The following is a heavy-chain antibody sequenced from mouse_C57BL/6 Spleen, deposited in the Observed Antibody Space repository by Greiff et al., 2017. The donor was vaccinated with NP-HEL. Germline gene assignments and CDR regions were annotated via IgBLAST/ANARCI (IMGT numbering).Heavy chain of an antibody. CDR1: GFNIKNTY. CDR2: IDPANGNT. D-gene: IGHD2-4*01. CDR3: AISYDYRYYFDY. V-gene: IGHV14-3*01. Sequence: VQLQQSVAELVRPGASVKLSCTASGFNIKNTYMQWVKQRPEQGLEWIGRIDPANGNTKYAPKFQGKATITADTSSNTAYLQLSSLTSEDTAIYYCAISYDYRYYFDYWGQGTTLTVSS. J-gene: IGHJ2*01.